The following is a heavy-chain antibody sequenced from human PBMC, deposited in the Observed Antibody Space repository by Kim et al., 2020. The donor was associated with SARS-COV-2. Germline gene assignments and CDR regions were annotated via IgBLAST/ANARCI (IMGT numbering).Heavy chain of an antibody. V-gene: IGHV4-31*03. CDR3: ARALSEARWSGLIVPAAINLFDP. Sequence: SETLSLTCTVSGGSISSGGYYWSWIRQHPGKGLEWIGYIYYSGSTYYNPSLKSRVTISVDTSKNQFSLKLSSVTAADTAVYYCARALSEARWSGLIVPAAINLFDPWGQGTLVTVSS. CDR2: IYYSGST. CDR1: GGSISSGGYY. D-gene: IGHD2-2*01. J-gene: IGHJ5*02.